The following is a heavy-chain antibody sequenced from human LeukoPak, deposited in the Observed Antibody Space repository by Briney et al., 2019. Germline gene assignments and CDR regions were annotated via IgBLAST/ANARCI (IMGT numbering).Heavy chain of an antibody. V-gene: IGHV3-21*01. J-gene: IGHJ4*02. D-gene: IGHD3-3*01. CDR2: ISSSSSYI. CDR1: GFTFSSYS. CDR3: AREIFGVVVIDY. Sequence: GGSLRLSCAASGFTFSSYSMNWVRQAPGKGLEWVSSISSSSSYIYYADSVKGRFTISRDNAKNSLYLQMNSLRAVDTAVYYCAREIFGVVVIDYWGQGTLVTVSS.